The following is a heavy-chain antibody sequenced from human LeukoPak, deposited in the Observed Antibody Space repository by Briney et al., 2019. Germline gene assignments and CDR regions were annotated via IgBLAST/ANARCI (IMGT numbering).Heavy chain of an antibody. J-gene: IGHJ3*02. V-gene: IGHV1-18*01. Sequence: ASVKVSCKASGYTFTSYGISWVRQAPGQGLEWMGWISAYNGNTNYAQKLQGRVTMTTDTSTSTAYMELRSLRSDDTAVYYCARDRVSRWMATIAPDAFDIWGQGTMVTVSS. CDR3: ARDRVSRWMATIAPDAFDI. D-gene: IGHD5-24*01. CDR2: ISAYNGNT. CDR1: GYTFTSYG.